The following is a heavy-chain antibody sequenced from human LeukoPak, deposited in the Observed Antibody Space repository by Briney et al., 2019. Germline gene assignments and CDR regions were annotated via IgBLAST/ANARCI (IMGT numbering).Heavy chain of an antibody. Sequence: GGSLRLSCAASGFTFSSYWMSWVRQAPGKGLEWVANIKQDGSEKYYVDSVKGRFTISRDNAKNSLYLQMNSLRAEDTAVYYCARAKVTYYDFWSGYTYYYYMDVWGKGNTVTVSS. CDR1: GFTFSSYW. J-gene: IGHJ6*03. CDR3: ARAKVTYYDFWSGYTYYYYMDV. D-gene: IGHD3-3*01. CDR2: IKQDGSEK. V-gene: IGHV3-7*01.